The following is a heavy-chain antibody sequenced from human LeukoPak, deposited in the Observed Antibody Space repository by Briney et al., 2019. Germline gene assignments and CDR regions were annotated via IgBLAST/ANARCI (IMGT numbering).Heavy chain of an antibody. V-gene: IGHV4-39*01. J-gene: IGHJ4*02. D-gene: IGHD2-2*01. CDR3: ARHGLGDIVVVPAANFDY. CDR1: GLTVSNY. Sequence: NPGGSLRLSCAASGLTVSNYITWVRQPPGKGLEWIGSIYYSGSTYYNPSLKSRVTISVDTSKNQFSLKLSSVTAADTAVYYCARHGLGDIVVVPAANFDYWGQGTLVTVSS. CDR2: IYYSGST.